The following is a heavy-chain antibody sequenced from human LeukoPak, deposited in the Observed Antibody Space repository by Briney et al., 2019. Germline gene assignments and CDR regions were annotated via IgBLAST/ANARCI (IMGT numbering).Heavy chain of an antibody. D-gene: IGHD4-17*01. CDR3: ANEIRPNDY. CDR1: GFTFSSYA. J-gene: IGHJ4*02. CDR2: ISISGGTT. Sequence: GGSLRLSCAASGFTFSSYAMSWVRQSPGKGLEWVSSISISGGTTYYADSVKGRFTISRENSKSTLYLQMNSLRADDTAVYYCANEIRPNDYWGQGTLVTVSS. V-gene: IGHV3-23*01.